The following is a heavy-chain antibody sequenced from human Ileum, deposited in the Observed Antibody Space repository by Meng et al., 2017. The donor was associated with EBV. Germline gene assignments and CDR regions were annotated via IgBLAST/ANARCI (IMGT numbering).Heavy chain of an antibody. D-gene: IGHD1-26*01. V-gene: IGHV4-61*01. CDR3: AGDPHSGSPH. J-gene: IGHJ4*02. Sequence: HVQGSGPGLVRPSETLSLSCTVSGGSVSGAHSFWTWIRQPPGKGLEWIGYMSYSGSTNYSPPLESRVTISVDTSKNQFSLKLSSVTAADTAVYYCAGDPHSGSPHWGQGTLVTVSS. CDR1: GGSVSGAHSF. CDR2: MSYSGST.